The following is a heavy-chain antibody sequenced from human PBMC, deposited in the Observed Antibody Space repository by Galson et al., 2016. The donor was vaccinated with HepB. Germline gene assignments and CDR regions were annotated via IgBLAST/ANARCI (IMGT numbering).Heavy chain of an antibody. V-gene: IGHV4-31*03. J-gene: IGHJ4*02. CDR3: ARYGSWTGFDF. Sequence: TLSLTCTVSAGTINIGGYFWSWIRQHLERGLEWIGYISDSGSAYFNPSLKSRTTISIDTSQNQFSLDLTSVTAADTALYFCARYGSWTGFDFWGQGILVTVSS. CDR2: ISDSGSA. CDR1: AGTINIGGYF. D-gene: IGHD3/OR15-3a*01.